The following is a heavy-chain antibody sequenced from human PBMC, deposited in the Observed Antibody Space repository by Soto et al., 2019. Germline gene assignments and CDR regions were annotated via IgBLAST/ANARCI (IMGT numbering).Heavy chain of an antibody. CDR1: GYSFTSYW. V-gene: IGHV5-10-1*01. Sequence: PGESLKISCKGSGYSFTSYWISWVRQMPGKGLEWMGRIDPSDSYTNYSPSFQGHVTISADKSISTAYLQWSSLKASDTAMYYCARLGTIYYDILTGWGRAYYYYGMDVWGQGTTVTVSS. D-gene: IGHD3-9*01. CDR2: IDPSDSYT. CDR3: ARLGTIYYDILTGWGRAYYYYGMDV. J-gene: IGHJ6*02.